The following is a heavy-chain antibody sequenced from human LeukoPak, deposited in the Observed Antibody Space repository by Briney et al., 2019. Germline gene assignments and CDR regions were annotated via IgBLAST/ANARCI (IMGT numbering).Heavy chain of an antibody. J-gene: IGHJ4*02. CDR3: ARKSMTAVGNPMS. V-gene: IGHV3-7*03. Sequence: PEGSLRLSCAASGFTFSGYGMSWVRQAPGKGLEWVANINNDGATTYYVDSVKGRFTISRDNAKNSLYLQMNSLRAEDTAVYYCARKSMTAVGNPMSRGHGELWSAS. CDR2: INNDGATT. CDR1: GFTFSGYG. D-gene: IGHD6-13*01.